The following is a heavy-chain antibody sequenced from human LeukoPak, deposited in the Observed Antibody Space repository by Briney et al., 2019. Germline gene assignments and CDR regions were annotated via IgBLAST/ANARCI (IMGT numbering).Heavy chain of an antibody. V-gene: IGHV4-39*01. D-gene: IGHD3-16*01. Sequence: SETLYLTCTVSGGSISYSTTYWGWIRQPPGKGLEWIASIFYNGRTWNNPSLKSRVSISVDTSKNQFSLKVSAVTAADTAVYYCARQGTYYDKIYYFDYWGQGTLVTVSS. J-gene: IGHJ4*02. CDR1: GGSISYSTTY. CDR3: ARQGTYYDKIYYFDY. CDR2: IFYNGRT.